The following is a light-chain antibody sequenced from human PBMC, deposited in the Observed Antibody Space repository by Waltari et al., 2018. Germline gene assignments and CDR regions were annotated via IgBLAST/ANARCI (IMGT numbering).Light chain of an antibody. J-gene: IGKJ1*01. CDR1: QSISSY. CDR3: QQRSGGPT. V-gene: IGKV3-11*01. Sequence: EVVLTQSPATLSLSPGERAILSCRASQSISSYLEWYQQKPGQAPRLLIYGASNRATGIPARFSGSGSGTDFTLTISSLEHEDFAVYYCQQRSGGPTFGQGTKVEIK. CDR2: GAS.